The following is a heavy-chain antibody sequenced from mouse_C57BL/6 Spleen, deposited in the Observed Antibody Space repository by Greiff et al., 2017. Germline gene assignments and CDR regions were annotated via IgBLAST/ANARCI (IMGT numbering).Heavy chain of an antibody. CDR2: IYPGSGST. CDR3: ARLGFITTVVGGAMDY. CDR1: GYTFTSYW. V-gene: IGHV1-55*01. Sequence: QVQLKQPGAELVKPGASVKMSCKASGYTFTSYWITWVKQRPGQGLEWIGDIYPGSGSTNYNEKFKSKATLTVDTSSSTAYMQLSSLTSEDSAVYYCARLGFITTVVGGAMDYWGQGTSVTVSS. J-gene: IGHJ4*01. D-gene: IGHD1-1*01.